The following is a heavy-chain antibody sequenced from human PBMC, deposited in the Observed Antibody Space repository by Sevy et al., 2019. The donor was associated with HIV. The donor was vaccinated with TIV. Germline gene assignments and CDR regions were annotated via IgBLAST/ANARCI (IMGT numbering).Heavy chain of an antibody. D-gene: IGHD5-12*01. Sequence: GGSLRLSCAASGFTFSSYGMHWVRQAQGKGLEWVAVIWYDGSNKYYADSVKGRFTISRDKSKNTLYLQMNSLRAEDTAVYYCARDLGGWMGDAFDIWGQGTMVTVSS. CDR3: ARDLGGWMGDAFDI. CDR1: GFTFSSYG. CDR2: IWYDGSNK. J-gene: IGHJ3*02. V-gene: IGHV3-33*01.